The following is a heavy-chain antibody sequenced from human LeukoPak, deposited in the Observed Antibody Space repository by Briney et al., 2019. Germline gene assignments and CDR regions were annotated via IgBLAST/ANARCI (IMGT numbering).Heavy chain of an antibody. D-gene: IGHD2-2*01. CDR2: ISSSSSYI. V-gene: IGHV3-21*01. CDR3: ARGSVPAAIIDY. Sequence: PGGSLRLSCAASGFTFSSYSMNWVRQAPGKGLEWVSSISSSSSYIYYADSVKGRFTISRDNAKNSLYLQMNSLRAEDTAVYYCARGSVPAAIIDYWGQGTLVTVSS. CDR1: GFTFSSYS. J-gene: IGHJ4*02.